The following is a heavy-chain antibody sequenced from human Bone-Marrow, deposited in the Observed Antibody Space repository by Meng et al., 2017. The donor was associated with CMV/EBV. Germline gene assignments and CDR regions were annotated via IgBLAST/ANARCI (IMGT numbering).Heavy chain of an antibody. V-gene: IGHV1-18*01. CDR3: ARSRRLQGLGYYYYGMDV. CDR2: ISGYSGTT. CDR1: GYTFTSYG. J-gene: IGHJ6*02. D-gene: IGHD4-11*01. Sequence: ASVKVSCKASGYTFTSYGISWVRQAPGQGLEWMGWISGYSGTTNYAQKLQGRVTLTTDTSTSTAYMELRSLRSDDTAVYYCARSRRLQGLGYYYYGMDVWGQGTTVTVSS.